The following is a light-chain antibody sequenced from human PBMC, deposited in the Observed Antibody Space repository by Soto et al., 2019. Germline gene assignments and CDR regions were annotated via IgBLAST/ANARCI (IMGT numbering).Light chain of an antibody. J-gene: IGLJ1*01. V-gene: IGLV2-8*01. Sequence: QSALTQPPSASGSPGQSVTISCAGSSSDVGKYDYVSWYQQHPGKAPKLMIYEVTKRPSGVPGRFSGSKSGNTASLTVSGLQADVGGVYRSTGYTGGDKTLFGSGTKVSVL. CDR1: SSDVGKYDY. CDR2: EVT. CDR3: TGYTGGDKTL.